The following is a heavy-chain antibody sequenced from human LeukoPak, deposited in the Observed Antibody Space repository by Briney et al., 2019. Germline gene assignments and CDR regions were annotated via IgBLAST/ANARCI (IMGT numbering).Heavy chain of an antibody. CDR3: ARDFYALTSYYMDV. Sequence: GGSLRLSCAASGFTFSSYWMSWVRQAPGKGLEWVANIKQDGSEKYYVDSVKGRFTISRDNAKNSLYLQMNSLRAEDTAVYYCARDFYALTSYYMDVWGKGTTVTVSS. J-gene: IGHJ6*03. V-gene: IGHV3-7*01. D-gene: IGHD3-16*01. CDR1: GFTFSSYW. CDR2: IKQDGSEK.